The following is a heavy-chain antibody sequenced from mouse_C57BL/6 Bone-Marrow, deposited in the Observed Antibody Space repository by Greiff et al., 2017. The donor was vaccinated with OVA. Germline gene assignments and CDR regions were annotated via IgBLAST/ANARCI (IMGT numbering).Heavy chain of an antibody. D-gene: IGHD1-1*01. Sequence: QVQLQQPGAELVKPGASVKMSCKASGYTFTSYWITWVKQRPGQGLEWIGDIYPGSGSTNYNGKFKGKATLTAYKSSSTAYMQLSSLTSEDSAVYFCARYGGFAYWGQGTLVTVSA. CDR1: GYTFTSYW. V-gene: IGHV1-55*01. CDR3: ARYGGFAY. J-gene: IGHJ3*01. CDR2: IYPGSGST.